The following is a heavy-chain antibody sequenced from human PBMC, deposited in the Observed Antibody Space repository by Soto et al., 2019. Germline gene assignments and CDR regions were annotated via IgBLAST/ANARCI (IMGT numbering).Heavy chain of an antibody. D-gene: IGHD3-10*01. CDR2: ISSGSSYI. Sequence: EVQLVESGGGLVKPGGSLRLSCAASEFTYSTYNMNWVRQAPGKGLEWVSSISSGSSYIYYADSVKGRFTISRDNAKNSLYLQMNSLRAEDTALYYCAKEVRRYFDLRGRGTLVTVSS. CDR1: EFTYSTYN. J-gene: IGHJ2*01. CDR3: AKEVRRYFDL. V-gene: IGHV3-21*01.